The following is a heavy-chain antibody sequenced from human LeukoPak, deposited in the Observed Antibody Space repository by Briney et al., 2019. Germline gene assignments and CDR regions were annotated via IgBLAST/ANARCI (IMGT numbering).Heavy chain of an antibody. CDR1: GGSITNSW. CDR2: IQATGTT. CDR3: ARIFERDV. J-gene: IGHJ3*01. V-gene: IGHV4-4*07. D-gene: IGHD3-9*01. Sequence: SETLSLTCTVSGGSITNSWWSWIRHSAGRGMQWIGRIQATGTTNYNPSLKSRVSMSLDMSTKQFSLTLSAVSVADTATYYCARIFERDVWGQGELVTVSP.